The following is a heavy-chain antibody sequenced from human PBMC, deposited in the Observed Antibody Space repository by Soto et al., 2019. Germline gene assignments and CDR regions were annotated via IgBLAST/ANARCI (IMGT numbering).Heavy chain of an antibody. CDR2: IDPSDSYT. D-gene: IGHD4-17*01. CDR1: GYSFTSYW. CDR3: ARHEVTTGLKEWFDP. Sequence: GESLKISCQGSGYSFTSYWISWVRQMPGKGLEWMGRIDPSDSYTNYSPSFQGHVTISADKSISTAYLQWSSLKASDTAMYYCARHEVTTGLKEWFDPWGQGTLVTVSS. J-gene: IGHJ5*02. V-gene: IGHV5-10-1*01.